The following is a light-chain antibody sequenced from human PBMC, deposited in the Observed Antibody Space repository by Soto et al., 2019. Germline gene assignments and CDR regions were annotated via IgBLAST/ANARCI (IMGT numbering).Light chain of an antibody. CDR1: QYIPSF. Sequence: DIQLTQSPSLLSASVGDRVTITCRASQYIPSFLAWYQQKPGKAPDILIHYASTLDSGDPSRFSGSGSGRAFTLTISSLQPEDFAAYYGEHRHSYPITCGLRTPLEIK. J-gene: IGKJ5*01. V-gene: IGKV1-9*01. CDR2: YAS. CDR3: EHRHSYPIT.